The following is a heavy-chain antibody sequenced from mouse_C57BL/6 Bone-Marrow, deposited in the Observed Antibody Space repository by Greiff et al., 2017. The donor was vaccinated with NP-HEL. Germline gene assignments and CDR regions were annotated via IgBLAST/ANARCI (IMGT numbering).Heavy chain of an antibody. CDR1: GFNIKDDY. CDR2: IDPENGDT. Sequence: EVMLVESGAELVRPGASVKLSCTASGFNIKDDYMHWVKQRPEQGLEWIGWIDPENGDTEYASKFQGKATITADTSSNTAYLQLSSLTSEDTAVYYCTTGTAQATVYFDYWGQGTTLTVSS. V-gene: IGHV14-4*01. CDR3: TTGTAQATVYFDY. D-gene: IGHD3-2*02. J-gene: IGHJ2*01.